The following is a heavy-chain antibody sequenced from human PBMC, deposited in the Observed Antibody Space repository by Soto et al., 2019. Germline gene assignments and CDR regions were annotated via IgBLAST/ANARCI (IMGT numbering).Heavy chain of an antibody. V-gene: IGHV1-2*04. J-gene: IGHJ6*03. Sequence: ASVKVSCKASGYTFTGYYMHWVRQAPGQGLERMGWINPNSGGTNYAQKFQGWVTMTRDTSISTAYMELSRLRSDDTAVYYCATSLGAAAGTQTYYYYYMDVWGKGTTVTVSS. CDR1: GYTFTGYY. CDR3: ATSLGAAAGTQTYYYYYMDV. CDR2: INPNSGGT. D-gene: IGHD6-13*01.